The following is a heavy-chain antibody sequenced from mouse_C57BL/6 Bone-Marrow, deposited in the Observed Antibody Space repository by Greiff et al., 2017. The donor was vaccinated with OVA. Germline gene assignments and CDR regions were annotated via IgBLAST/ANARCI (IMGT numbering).Heavy chain of an antibody. D-gene: IGHD3-3*01. Sequence: EVNVVESEGGLVQPGSSMKLSCTASGFTFSDYYMAWVRQVPEKGLEWVANINYDGSSTYYLDSLKSRFIISRDNAKNILYLQMSSLKSEDTATYYCAREGEGPSYYAMDYWGQGTSVTVSS. CDR3: AREGEGPSYYAMDY. CDR1: GFTFSDYY. V-gene: IGHV5-16*01. J-gene: IGHJ4*01. CDR2: INYDGSST.